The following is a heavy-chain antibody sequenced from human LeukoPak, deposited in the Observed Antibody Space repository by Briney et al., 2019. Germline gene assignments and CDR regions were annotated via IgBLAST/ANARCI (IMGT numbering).Heavy chain of an antibody. CDR1: GYSISSGYY. Sequence: SETLSLTCAVSGYSISSGYYWGWIRQPPGKGLEWTGSIYHSGSTYYNPSLKSRVTISVDTSKNQFSLKLSSVTAADTAVYYCARLGGYEAAYYFDYWGQGTLVTVSS. V-gene: IGHV4-38-2*01. CDR2: IYHSGST. D-gene: IGHD5-12*01. J-gene: IGHJ4*02. CDR3: ARLGGYEAAYYFDY.